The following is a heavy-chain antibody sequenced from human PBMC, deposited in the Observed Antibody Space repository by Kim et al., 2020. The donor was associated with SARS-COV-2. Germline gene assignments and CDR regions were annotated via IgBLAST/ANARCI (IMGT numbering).Heavy chain of an antibody. CDR3: ARDREPGAVAGTPFYYYYGMDV. CDR2: IYYSGST. CDR1: GGSVSSGSYY. J-gene: IGHJ6*02. Sequence: SETLSLTCTVSGGSVSSGSYYWSWIRQPPGKGLEWIGYIYYSGSTNYNPSLKSRVTISVDTSKNQFSLKLSSVTAADTAVYYCARDREPGAVAGTPFYYYYGMDVWGQGTTVTVSS. V-gene: IGHV4-61*01. D-gene: IGHD6-19*01.